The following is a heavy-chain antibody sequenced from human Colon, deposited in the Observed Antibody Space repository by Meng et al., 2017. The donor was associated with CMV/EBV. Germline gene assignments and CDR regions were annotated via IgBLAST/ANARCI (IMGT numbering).Heavy chain of an antibody. J-gene: IGHJ5*02. D-gene: IGHD1-14*01. Sequence: ESLKISCEASGFTFDSYAVSWVRQAPGKGLEWVAGISADGVVTFYTESVKGHFTISRDNSMNTLYLQMTGLRVEDTAFYFCAKGPSGPSPRNNWFGPWGQGTLVTVSS. V-gene: IGHV3-23*01. CDR1: GFTFDSYA. CDR2: ISADGVVT. CDR3: AKGPSGPSPRNNWFGP.